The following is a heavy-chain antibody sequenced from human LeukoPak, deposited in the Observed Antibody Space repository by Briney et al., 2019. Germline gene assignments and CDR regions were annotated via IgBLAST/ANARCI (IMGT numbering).Heavy chain of an antibody. CDR2: IYYGDSP. J-gene: IGHJ4*02. Sequence: SETLSLTCTVSGGSISTRSYFWGWIRQPPGKGLEWIASIYYGDSPYYNPSLKTRISTSLDTSKNHFSLTLTSVTAADTAIYYCARGWPGNYFDSWGRGILVTVSS. CDR1: GGSISTRSYF. CDR3: ARGWPGNYFDS. V-gene: IGHV4-39*07. D-gene: IGHD3-10*01.